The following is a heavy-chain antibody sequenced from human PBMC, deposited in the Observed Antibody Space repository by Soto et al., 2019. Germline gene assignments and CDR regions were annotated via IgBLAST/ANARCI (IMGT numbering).Heavy chain of an antibody. CDR2: INAGNGNT. CDR1: GYTFTSYA. J-gene: IGHJ4*02. V-gene: IGHV1-3*01. D-gene: IGHD6-13*01. CDR3: ARGDPGIAAAGTDPFDY. Sequence: ASVKVSCKASGYTFTSYAMHWVRQAPGQRLEWMGWINAGNGNTKYSQKFQGRVTITRDTSASTAYMELSSLRSEDTAVYYCARGDPGIAAAGTDPFDYWGQGTLVTVSS.